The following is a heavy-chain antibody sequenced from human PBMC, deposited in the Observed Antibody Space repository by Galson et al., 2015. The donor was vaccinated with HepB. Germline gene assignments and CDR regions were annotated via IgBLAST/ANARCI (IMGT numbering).Heavy chain of an antibody. Sequence: SLRLSCAASEFTFGDYGMSWFRQAPGKGLEWVGFIRSKDYGGTTEYAASMKGRFTISRDDSKSIAYLQMNSLKSEDTAVYYCTRVTLVRGIIISPYYYYGMDVWGQGTTVTVSS. J-gene: IGHJ6*02. CDR1: EFTFGDYG. CDR2: IRSKDYGGTT. D-gene: IGHD3-10*01. CDR3: TRVTLVRGIIISPYYYYGMDV. V-gene: IGHV3-49*03.